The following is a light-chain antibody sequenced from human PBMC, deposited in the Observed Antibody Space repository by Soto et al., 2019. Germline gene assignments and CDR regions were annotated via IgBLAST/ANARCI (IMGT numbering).Light chain of an antibody. CDR1: QSVSSN. Sequence: EMVMTQSPATLSVSPGERAALSCRASQSVSSNFAWYQQKPGQAPRLLIYGASTRATGIPARFSGSGSGTEFTLTISSLQSEDFAVYDCQQYNKWPYTFGQGTKLEIK. CDR2: GAS. CDR3: QQYNKWPYT. J-gene: IGKJ2*01. V-gene: IGKV3-15*01.